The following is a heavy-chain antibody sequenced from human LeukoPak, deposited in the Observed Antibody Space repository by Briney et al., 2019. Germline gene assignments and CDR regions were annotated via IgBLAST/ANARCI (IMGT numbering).Heavy chain of an antibody. D-gene: IGHD3-9*01. CDR1: GYTFTSYG. J-gene: IGHJ6*03. V-gene: IGHV1-18*01. CDR3: ARAGGYYVILTGTYYYYYMDI. Sequence: GASVKVSCKASGYTFTSYGISWVRQAPGQGLEWMGWISAYNGNTNYAQKLQGRVTMTTDTSTSTAYMELRSLRSDDTAVYYCARAGGYYVILTGTYYYYYMDIWGKGTTVTVSS. CDR2: ISAYNGNT.